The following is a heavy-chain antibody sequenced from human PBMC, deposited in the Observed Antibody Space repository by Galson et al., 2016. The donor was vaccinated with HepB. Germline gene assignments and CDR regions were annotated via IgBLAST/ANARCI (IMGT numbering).Heavy chain of an antibody. CDR3: ARHRGTYYYDSSGYPWWYFDL. D-gene: IGHD3-22*01. J-gene: IGHJ2*01. V-gene: IGHV4-39*01. CDR2: IYYSGRT. Sequence: SETLSLTCAVSGGSISGSPYYWGWIRQPPGKGLEWIGSIYYSGRTYYNPSLKSLVTISVDTSKNQFSLKLSSVTAADTTVYYCARHRGTYYYDSSGYPWWYFDLWGRGTLVTVSS. CDR1: GGSISGSPYY.